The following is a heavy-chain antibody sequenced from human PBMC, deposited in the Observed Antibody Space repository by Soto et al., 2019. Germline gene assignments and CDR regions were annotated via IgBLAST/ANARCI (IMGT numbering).Heavy chain of an antibody. CDR1: GFSFSTYW. Sequence: GGSLRLSCAASGFSFSTYWMTWVRQAPGKGLEWVATIRQDGIEKHYVDSVKGRFTISRDNAKNSLFLQMNSLRAEDTAVYYCAREQQRVFDLFPNWFDPWGQGTLVTVSS. CDR3: AREQQRVFDLFPNWFDP. J-gene: IGHJ5*02. V-gene: IGHV3-7*01. D-gene: IGHD6-13*01. CDR2: IRQDGIEK.